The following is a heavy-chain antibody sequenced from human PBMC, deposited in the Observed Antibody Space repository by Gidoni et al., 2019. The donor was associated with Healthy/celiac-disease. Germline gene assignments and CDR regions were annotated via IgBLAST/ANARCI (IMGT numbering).Heavy chain of an antibody. D-gene: IGHD2-15*01. CDR1: GFTFSSYA. CDR3: AREGGTVVLRGSAFDI. V-gene: IGHV3-30*04. J-gene: IGHJ3*02. Sequence: QVQLVESGGGVVQPGRSLRLSCAASGFTFSSYAMHWVRQAPGKGLEWVAVISYDGSNKYYADSVKGRFTISRDNSKNTLYLQMNSLRAEDTAVYYCAREGGTVVLRGSAFDIWGQGTMVTVSS. CDR2: ISYDGSNK.